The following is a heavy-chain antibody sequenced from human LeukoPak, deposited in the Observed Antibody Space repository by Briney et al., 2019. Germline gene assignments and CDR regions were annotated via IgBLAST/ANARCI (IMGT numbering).Heavy chain of an antibody. V-gene: IGHV4-4*02. CDR1: GGSISSSNW. J-gene: IGHJ4*02. CDR3: ASLVWSYYFDY. CDR2: IYHSGST. D-gene: IGHD2-8*01. Sequence: PSETLSLTCAVSGGSISSSNWWSWVRQPPGKGLEWIGEIYHSGSTNYNPSLKSRVTISVDTSKNQFSLRLSSVTAADTSVYYCASLVWSYYFDYWGQGTLVTVSS.